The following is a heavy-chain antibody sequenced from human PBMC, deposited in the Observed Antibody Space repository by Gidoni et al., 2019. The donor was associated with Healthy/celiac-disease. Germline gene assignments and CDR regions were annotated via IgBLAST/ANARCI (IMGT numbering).Heavy chain of an antibody. CDR2: INHSGST. D-gene: IGHD2-2*02. CDR3: ARSPLGYCSSTSCYRRRGIRYFDL. CDR1: GGSFSGYY. V-gene: IGHV4-34*01. J-gene: IGHJ2*01. Sequence: QVQLQQWGAGLLKPSETLSLTCAVYGGSFSGYYWSWIGQPPGKGLVWIGEINHSGSTNYNPYLKSRVTISVDTSKNQFSLKLSSVTAADTAVYYCARSPLGYCSSTSCYRRRGIRYFDLWGRGTLVTVSS.